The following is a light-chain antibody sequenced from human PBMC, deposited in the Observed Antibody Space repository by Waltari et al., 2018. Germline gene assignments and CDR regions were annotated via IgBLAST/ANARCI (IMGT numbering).Light chain of an antibody. CDR2: GAS. V-gene: IGKV1-39*01. J-gene: IGKJ1*01. CDR3: QQSYSNSRA. CDR1: HSIRTY. Sequence: DIQMTQSPSSLSASVGDRVTITCRASHSIRTYLNWYQQKVGNAPTLLIYGASTLQSGVPSRFSGDGSGTDFTLTISGLQAEDFATYYCQQSYSNSRAFGQGTKIEVK.